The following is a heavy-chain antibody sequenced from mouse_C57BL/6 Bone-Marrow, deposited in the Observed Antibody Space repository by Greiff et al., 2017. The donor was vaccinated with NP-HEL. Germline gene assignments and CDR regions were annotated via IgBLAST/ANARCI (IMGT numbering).Heavy chain of an antibody. J-gene: IGHJ4*01. D-gene: IGHD2-4*01. CDR1: GYTFTGYW. CDR2: ILPGSGST. V-gene: IGHV1-9*01. Sequence: QVQLKQSGAELMKPGASVKLSCKATGYTFTGYWIEWVKQRPGHGLEWIGEILPGSGSTNYNEKFKSKATFTADTSSTTAYLQLSSLTTEDSAIYYCARRDYEDAMDYWGQGTSVTVSS. CDR3: ARRDYEDAMDY.